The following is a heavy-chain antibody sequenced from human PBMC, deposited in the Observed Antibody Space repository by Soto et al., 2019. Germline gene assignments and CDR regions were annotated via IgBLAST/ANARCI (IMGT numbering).Heavy chain of an antibody. J-gene: IGHJ4*02. D-gene: IGHD3-3*01. CDR3: ARAPTVFWSGSFGY. V-gene: IGHV3-74*01. CDR2: INSDGSST. Sequence: GGSLRLSCAASGFTFSSYWMHWVRQAPGKGLVWVSRINSDGSSTSYADSVKGRFTVSRDNAKNTLYLQMNSLRAEDTAVYYCARAPTVFWSGSFGYWGQGTLVTVSS. CDR1: GFTFSSYW.